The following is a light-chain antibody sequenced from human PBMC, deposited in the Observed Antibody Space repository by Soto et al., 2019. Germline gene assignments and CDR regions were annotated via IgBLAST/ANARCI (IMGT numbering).Light chain of an antibody. J-gene: IGLJ2*01. CDR3: SSYTSSSTLVV. CDR1: SSDVGGYNY. CDR2: DVS. V-gene: IGLV2-14*01. Sequence: QSALTQPASVSGSPGQSISISCTGTSSDVGGYNYVSWYQQHPGKAPKLMMYDVSNRPSGVSNRFSGSKSGNMACLTIAGLQSEDESDYYCSSYTSSSTLVVFGGGTKLTV.